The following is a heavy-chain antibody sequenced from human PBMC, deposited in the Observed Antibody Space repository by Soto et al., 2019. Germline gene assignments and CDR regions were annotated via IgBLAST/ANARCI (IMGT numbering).Heavy chain of an antibody. CDR2: ISAYNGNT. V-gene: IGHV1-18*01. CDR3: AREDEWLGLKPELYYFDY. CDR1: GYTFTSYG. Sequence: GASVKVSCKASGYTFTSYGISWVRQAPGQGLEWMGWISAYNGNTNYAQKLQGRVTMTTDTSTSTAYMELRSLRSDDTAVYYCAREDEWLGLKPELYYFDYWGQGTLVTVSS. D-gene: IGHD6-19*01. J-gene: IGHJ4*02.